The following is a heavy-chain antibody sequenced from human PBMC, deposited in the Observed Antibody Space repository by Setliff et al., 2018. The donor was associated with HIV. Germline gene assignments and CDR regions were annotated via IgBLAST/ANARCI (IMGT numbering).Heavy chain of an antibody. CDR2: ISPYNGDT. CDR3: AKGAGLGYYSSGSYGPDDI. Sequence: ASVKVSCKASGYRFNTYGISWVRQAPGQGLEWMGWISPYNGDTRFAQSLQGRVTLTTDTSTNTAYMEMRTLRSDDTAVYYCAKGAGLGYYSSGSYGPDDIWGQGTMVT. J-gene: IGHJ3*02. CDR1: GYRFNTYG. V-gene: IGHV1-18*01. D-gene: IGHD3-10*01.